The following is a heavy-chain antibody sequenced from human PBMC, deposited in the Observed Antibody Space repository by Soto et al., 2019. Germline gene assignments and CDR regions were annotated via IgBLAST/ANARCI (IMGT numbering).Heavy chain of an antibody. J-gene: IGHJ6*02. CDR3: AKDGRYSDILTGSIGYYGMDV. D-gene: IGHD3-9*01. V-gene: IGHV3-30*18. CDR2: ISYDGSNK. CDR1: GFTFSSYG. Sequence: QVQLVESGGGVVQPGRSLRLSCAASGFTFSSYGMHWVRQAPGKGLEWVAVISYDGSNKYYADSVKGRFTISRDNSKNTLYLQMNSLRAEDTAVYYCAKDGRYSDILTGSIGYYGMDVWGQGTTVTVSS.